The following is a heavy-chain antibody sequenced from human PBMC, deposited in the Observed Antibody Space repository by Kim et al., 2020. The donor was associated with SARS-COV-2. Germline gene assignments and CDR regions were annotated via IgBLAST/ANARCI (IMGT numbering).Heavy chain of an antibody. V-gene: IGHV4-39*01. Sequence: SETLSLTCTVSGGSISISSYYWGWIRQPPGKGLEWIGSIYYSGSTYYNPSLKSRVTISVDTSKNQFSLKLSSVTTADTAVYYCVGGYDRSGHYWGQGTLVTVSS. J-gene: IGHJ4*02. D-gene: IGHD5-12*01. CDR2: IYYSGST. CDR1: GGSISISSYY. CDR3: VGGYDRSGHY.